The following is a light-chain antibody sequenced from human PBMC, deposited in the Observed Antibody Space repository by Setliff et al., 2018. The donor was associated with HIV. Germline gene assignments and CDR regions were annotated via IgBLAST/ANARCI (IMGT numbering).Light chain of an antibody. J-gene: IGLJ1*01. V-gene: IGLV2-14*03. CDR1: SSDVGGYNY. CDR2: AVS. Sequence: QSVLTPPASVSGSPGQSITISCTGSSSDVGGYNYVSWYQQHPGKAPKLMIYAVSNRPSGVSNRFSGSKSGNTASLTISGLQAEDEAEYYCSSYTSSTPLYVVGTGTKVTV. CDR3: SSYTSSTPLYV.